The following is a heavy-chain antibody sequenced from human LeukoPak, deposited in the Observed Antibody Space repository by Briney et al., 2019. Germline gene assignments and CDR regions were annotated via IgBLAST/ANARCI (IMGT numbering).Heavy chain of an antibody. V-gene: IGHV3-30*18. Sequence: GGSLRLSCAASGFTFSSYGMHWVRQAPGKGLEWVAVMSYDGSNKYYADSVKGRFTISRDNSKNTLYLQMNSLRAEDTAVYYCAKGSGTDYWGQGTLVTVSS. CDR2: MSYDGSNK. CDR3: AKGSGTDY. CDR1: GFTFSSYG. J-gene: IGHJ4*02.